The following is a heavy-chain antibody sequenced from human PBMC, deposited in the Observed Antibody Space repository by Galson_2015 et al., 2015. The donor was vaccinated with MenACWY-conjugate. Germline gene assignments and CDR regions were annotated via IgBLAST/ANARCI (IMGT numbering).Heavy chain of an antibody. CDR3: AKDVYMDV. CDR2: ISDSGAAT. J-gene: IGHJ6*03. CDR1: GFTFRQYA. V-gene: IGHV3-23*01. Sequence: LRLSCAVSGFTFRQYAMSWVRQAPGTGREGVAIISDSGAATHYIDSVKGRFTISRDNSKNTLYLQMSRLRAEDTALYYCAKDVYMDVWGKGTTVSVSS.